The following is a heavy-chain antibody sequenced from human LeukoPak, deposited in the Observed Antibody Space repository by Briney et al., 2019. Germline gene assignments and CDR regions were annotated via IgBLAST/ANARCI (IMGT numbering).Heavy chain of an antibody. V-gene: IGHV1-69*05. CDR1: GGTFSSYA. CDR3: ARGPYDTGARHFDY. Sequence: ASVKVSCKASGGTFSSYAISWVRQAPGQGLEWMGRIIPIFGTANYAQKFQGRVTITTDESTSTAYMELSSLRSEDTAVYYCARGPYDTGARHFDYWGQGTLVTASS. J-gene: IGHJ4*02. CDR2: IIPIFGTA. D-gene: IGHD3-22*01.